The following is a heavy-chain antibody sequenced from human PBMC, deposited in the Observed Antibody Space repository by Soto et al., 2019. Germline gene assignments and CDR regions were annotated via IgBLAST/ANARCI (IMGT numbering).Heavy chain of an antibody. D-gene: IGHD6-19*01. Sequence: QVQLVESGGGVAQPGRSLRLSCAASGFTFSSHSMHWVRQAPGKGLEWVAVIAFGGSYKYYADSVKGRFTISRDNSKNTLYLQMNSLRAEDTAVYYCARGAGIIVAGTSFEYWGQGTLVTVSS. J-gene: IGHJ4*02. CDR3: ARGAGIIVAGTSFEY. CDR2: IAFGGSYK. CDR1: GFTFSSHS. V-gene: IGHV3-30*04.